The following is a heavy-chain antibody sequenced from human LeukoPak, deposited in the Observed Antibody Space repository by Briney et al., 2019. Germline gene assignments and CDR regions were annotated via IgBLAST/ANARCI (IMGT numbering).Heavy chain of an antibody. J-gene: IGHJ6*02. CDR3: ARYEMDV. D-gene: IGHD3-3*01. Sequence: GGSLRLSCAASGFTFSSYSMNWVRQAPGKGLEWVANINEDGSEKYCADSVKGRFTISRDNAKDSLYLQIHSLRVEDTAVYYCARYEMDVWGQGTTVTVSS. CDR2: INEDGSEK. V-gene: IGHV3-7*01. CDR1: GFTFSSYS.